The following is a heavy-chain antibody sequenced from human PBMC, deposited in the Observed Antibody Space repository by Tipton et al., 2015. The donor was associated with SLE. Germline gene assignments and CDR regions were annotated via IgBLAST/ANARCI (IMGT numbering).Heavy chain of an antibody. CDR3: ARHYYDSSGYYGGWFDP. J-gene: IGHJ5*02. V-gene: IGHV4-34*01. D-gene: IGHD3-22*01. CDR1: GGSFSDYF. Sequence: GLVKPSETLSLTCAVYGGSFSDYFCSWIRQPPGEGLEWIGEIKHGGITNYNPSLKSRVTILGDTSKNQFSLKLSSVTAADTAVYYCARHYYDSSGYYGGWFDPWGQGTLVTVSS. CDR2: IKHGGIT.